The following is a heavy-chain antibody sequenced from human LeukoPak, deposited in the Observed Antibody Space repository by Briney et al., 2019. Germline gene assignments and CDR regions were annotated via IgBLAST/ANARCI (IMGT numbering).Heavy chain of an antibody. CDR3: AKWMYYYDSSGFDY. D-gene: IGHD3-22*01. Sequence: GRSLRLSCAASGFTFSSYAMHWVRQAPGKELKWVADISYDGSNEYYADSMKGRFTISRDNSKNALYMQMNSLRAEDTAVYYCAKWMYYYDSSGFDYWGQGTLVTVSS. J-gene: IGHJ4*02. CDR1: GFTFSSYA. CDR2: ISYDGSNE. V-gene: IGHV3-30*18.